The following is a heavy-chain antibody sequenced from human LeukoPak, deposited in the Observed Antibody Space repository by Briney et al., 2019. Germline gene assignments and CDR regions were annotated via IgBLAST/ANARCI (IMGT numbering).Heavy chain of an antibody. J-gene: IGHJ4*02. V-gene: IGHV4-38-2*02. D-gene: IGHD1-1*01. CDR3: ARITGWNPLEAAHLDY. CDR1: GYSISSGYY. Sequence: SETLSLTCTVSGYSISSGYYWGWIRQPPGKGLEWIGSIYHSGSTYYNPSLKSRVTISEDTSKNQFSLKLTSVTAADTAVYYCARITGWNPLEAAHLDYWGQGTLVTVSS. CDR2: IYHSGST.